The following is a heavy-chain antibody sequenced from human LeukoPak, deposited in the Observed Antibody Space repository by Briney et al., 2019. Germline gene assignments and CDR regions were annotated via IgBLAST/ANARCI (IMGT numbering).Heavy chain of an antibody. D-gene: IGHD6-19*01. CDR3: ARGMPLQAVAGTAFDI. CDR2: IYSGGST. V-gene: IGHV3-53*01. J-gene: IGHJ3*02. CDR1: GFTVSSNY. Sequence: PGGSLRLSCAASGFTVSSNYMSWVRQAPGKGLEWVSVIYSGGSTYYADSVKGRFTISRDNSKNTLYLQMNSLRAEDTAVYYCARGMPLQAVAGTAFDIWGQGTMVTVSS.